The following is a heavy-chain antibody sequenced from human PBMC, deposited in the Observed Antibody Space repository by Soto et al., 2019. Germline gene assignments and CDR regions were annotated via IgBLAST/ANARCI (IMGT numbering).Heavy chain of an antibody. CDR3: ARGEGCSGGSCYSYYYYGMDV. CDR2: ISAYNGNT. Sequence: ASVKVSCKASGYTFTSYGISWVRQAPGQGLEWMGWISAYNGNTNYAQKLQGRVTMTTDTSTSTAYMELRSLRSDDTAVYYCARGEGCSGGSCYSYYYYGMDVWGQGTTVTVSS. D-gene: IGHD2-15*01. V-gene: IGHV1-18*04. CDR1: GYTFTSYG. J-gene: IGHJ6*02.